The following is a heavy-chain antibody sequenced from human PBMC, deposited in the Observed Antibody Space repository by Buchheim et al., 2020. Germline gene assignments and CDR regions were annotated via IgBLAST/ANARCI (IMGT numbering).Heavy chain of an antibody. V-gene: IGHV4-39*07. CDR1: GGSISSSSYY. J-gene: IGHJ6*02. Sequence: QLQLQESGPGLVKPSETLSLTCTVSGGSISSSSYYWGWIRQPPGKGLEWIGSIYYSGSTYYNPSLKSRVTISVDTSRNQFSLKLSSVTAADTAVYYCARGRGIGYCSSTSCSVPLRGWGVWGQGTT. CDR3: ARGRGIGYCSSTSCSVPLRGWGV. D-gene: IGHD2-2*01. CDR2: IYYSGST.